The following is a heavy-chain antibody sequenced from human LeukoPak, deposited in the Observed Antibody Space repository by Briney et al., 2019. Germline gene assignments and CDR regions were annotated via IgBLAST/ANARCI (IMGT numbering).Heavy chain of an antibody. CDR2: ISYDGSNN. CDR3: AKDLQDYYGSGSYYMGGA. Sequence: PGGSLRLSCAASGFTFSSYGMHWVRQAPGKGLEWVAVISYDGSNNYYADSVKGRFTISRDNSKNTLYLQMNSLRAEDTAVYYCAKDLQDYYGSGSYYMGGAWGQGTLVTVSS. V-gene: IGHV3-30*18. D-gene: IGHD3-10*01. J-gene: IGHJ5*02. CDR1: GFTFSSYG.